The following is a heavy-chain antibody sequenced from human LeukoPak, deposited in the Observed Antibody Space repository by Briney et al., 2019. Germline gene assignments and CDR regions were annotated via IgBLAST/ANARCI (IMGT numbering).Heavy chain of an antibody. CDR2: IYNSETT. J-gene: IGHJ4*02. CDR3: ARDNDYFDY. CDR1: GDSISSYY. V-gene: IGHV4-59*01. Sequence: SETLSLTCTVSGDSISSYYWSWIRQPPGKGLEWIDYIYNSETTNYNPSLESRVTISEDTSKNQFSLMLTSVTAADTAVYYCARDNDYFDYWGQGTLVTVSS.